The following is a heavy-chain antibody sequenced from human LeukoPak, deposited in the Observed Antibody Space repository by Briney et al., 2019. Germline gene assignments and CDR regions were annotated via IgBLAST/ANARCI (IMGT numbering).Heavy chain of an antibody. J-gene: IGHJ6*03. V-gene: IGHV1-8*01. CDR3: ARAYYYDSSGYYWGYYYMDV. D-gene: IGHD3-22*01. Sequence: ASVKVSCKASGYTFTSYDINWVRQATGQGLEWMGWMNPNSGNTGYAQKFQGRVTMTRNTSISTAYMELSSLRSEDTAVYYCARAYYYDSSGYYWGYYYMDVWGKGTTVTISS. CDR1: GYTFTSYD. CDR2: MNPNSGNT.